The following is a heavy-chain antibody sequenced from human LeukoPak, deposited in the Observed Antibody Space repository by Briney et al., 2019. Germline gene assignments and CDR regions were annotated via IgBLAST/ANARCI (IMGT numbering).Heavy chain of an antibody. Sequence: ASVKVSCKASGYTFTSYDINWVRQATGQGLEWMGWMNPNSGNTGYAQKFQGRVTMTRNTSIITAYMELSSLRSEDTAVYYCARGPVLDIVLMVYAIDVGWFDPWGQGTLVTVSS. D-gene: IGHD2-8*01. CDR1: GYTFTSYD. CDR3: ARGPVLDIVLMVYAIDVGWFDP. CDR2: MNPNSGNT. J-gene: IGHJ5*02. V-gene: IGHV1-8*01.